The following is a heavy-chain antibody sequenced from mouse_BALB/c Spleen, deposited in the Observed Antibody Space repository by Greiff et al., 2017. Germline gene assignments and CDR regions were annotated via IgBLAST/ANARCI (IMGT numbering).Heavy chain of an antibody. CDR1: GFTFSSYT. J-gene: IGHJ4*01. CDR2: ISSGGSYT. CDR3: TREAMDY. V-gene: IGHV5-6-4*01. Sequence: DVMLVESGGGLVKPGGSLKLSCAASGFTFSSYTMSWVRQTPEKRLEWVATISSGGSYTYYPDSVKGRFTISRDNAKNTLYLQMSSLKSEDTAMYYCTREAMDYWGQGTSVTVSS.